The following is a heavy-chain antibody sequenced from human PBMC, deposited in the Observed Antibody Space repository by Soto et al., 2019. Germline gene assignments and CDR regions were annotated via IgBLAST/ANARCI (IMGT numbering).Heavy chain of an antibody. CDR3: IQSRCGGDCLQSYASHYYYGMDV. D-gene: IGHD2-21*02. Sequence: QITLKESGPPLVKPTQTLTLTCTFSGFSLSTSGVGVGWIRQPPGKALEWLALIYWDDDKRYSPSPRSRLTINKDTSKNQVVLTMTNMDPVDTATYYCIQSRCGGDCLQSYASHYYYGMDVWGQGTTVTVSS. V-gene: IGHV2-5*02. J-gene: IGHJ6*02. CDR2: IYWDDDK. CDR1: GFSLSTSGVG.